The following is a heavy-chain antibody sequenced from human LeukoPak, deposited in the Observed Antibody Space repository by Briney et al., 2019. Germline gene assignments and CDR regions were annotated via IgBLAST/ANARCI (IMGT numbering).Heavy chain of an antibody. CDR2: IYYSGST. J-gene: IGHJ5*02. D-gene: IGHD3-3*01. CDR3: ARVRPLRFLEWLPTEQVFWFDP. V-gene: IGHV4-59*01. CDR1: GGSISSYH. Sequence: SETLSLTCTVSGGSISSYHWSWIRQPPGKGLEWIGYIYYSGSTNYNPSLKSRVTISVDTSKNQFSLKLSSVTAADTAVYYCARVRPLRFLEWLPTEQVFWFDPWGQGTLVTVSS.